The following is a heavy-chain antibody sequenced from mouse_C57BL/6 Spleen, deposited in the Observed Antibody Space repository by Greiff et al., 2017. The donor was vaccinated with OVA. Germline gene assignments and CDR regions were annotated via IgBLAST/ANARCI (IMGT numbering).Heavy chain of an antibody. CDR1: GYAFSSYW. CDR2: IYPGDGDT. J-gene: IGHJ1*03. CDR3: ARILLRYWYCDV. D-gene: IGHD1-1*01. Sequence: QVQLKQSGAELVKPGASVKISCKASGYAFSSYWMNWVKQRPGKGLEWIGQIYPGDGDTNYNGKFKGKATLTADKSSSTAYMQLSSLTSEDSAVYFCARILLRYWYCDVWGTGTTVTVSS. V-gene: IGHV1-80*01.